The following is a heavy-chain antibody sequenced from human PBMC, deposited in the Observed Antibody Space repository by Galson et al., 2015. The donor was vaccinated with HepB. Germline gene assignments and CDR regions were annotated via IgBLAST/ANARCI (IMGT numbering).Heavy chain of an antibody. CDR2: IKQDGSEK. V-gene: IGHV3-7*01. D-gene: IGHD5-12*01. Sequence: SLRLSCAASGFTFSSYWMSWVRQAPGKGLEWVANIKQDGSEKYYVDSVKGRFTISRDNAKNSLYLQMNSLRAEDTAVYYCARDPPNIVATWGAFDIWGQGTMVTVSS. J-gene: IGHJ3*02. CDR1: GFTFSSYW. CDR3: ARDPPNIVATWGAFDI.